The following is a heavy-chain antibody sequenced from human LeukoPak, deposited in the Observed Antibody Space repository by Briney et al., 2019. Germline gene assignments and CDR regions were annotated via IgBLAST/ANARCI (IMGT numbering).Heavy chain of an antibody. CDR2: IYWYDDK. J-gene: IGHJ4*02. D-gene: IGHD6-25*01. CDR1: GFSLSTSGTG. V-gene: IGHV2-5*01. CDR3: GHRPRAGFPDYFDH. Sequence: SGPMLGKPTQALTLTCTFSGFSLSTSGTGVGWIRQPPGKALEGLALIYWYDDKRYTPSLKTRLTITKDTSKNPVVLTMANMDHLDTATYYCGHRPRAGFPDYFDHWGQGTLVTVS.